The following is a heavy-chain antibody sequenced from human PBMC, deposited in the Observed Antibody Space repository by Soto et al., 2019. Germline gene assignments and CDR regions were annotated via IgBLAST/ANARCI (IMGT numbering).Heavy chain of an antibody. Sequence: SETLSLTCAVYGGSFSGYYWSWIRQPPGKGLEWIGEINHSGSTNYNPSLKSRVTISVDTSKNQFSLKLSSVTAADTAVYCCARGVYYGSGTNRLTYYYYYGMDVWGQGTTVTVSS. V-gene: IGHV4-34*01. J-gene: IGHJ6*02. CDR1: GGSFSGYY. D-gene: IGHD3-10*01. CDR3: ARGVYYGSGTNRLTYYYYYGMDV. CDR2: INHSGST.